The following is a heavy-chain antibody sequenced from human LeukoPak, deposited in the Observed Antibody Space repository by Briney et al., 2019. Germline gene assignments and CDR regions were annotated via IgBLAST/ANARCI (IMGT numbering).Heavy chain of an antibody. CDR1: GFTFNSYA. J-gene: IGHJ3*01. D-gene: IGHD3-22*01. Sequence: GGSLRLSCAASGFTFNSYAIHWVRQAPGKGLEWVAAISYDGSNKYSAESVKGRFTISRDNSKNTVYLQMNSLRAEDTAVYYCARAAHYYDSGGFLPEAFDVWGQGTMVTVSS. CDR2: ISYDGSNK. V-gene: IGHV3-30-3*01. CDR3: ARAAHYYDSGGFLPEAFDV.